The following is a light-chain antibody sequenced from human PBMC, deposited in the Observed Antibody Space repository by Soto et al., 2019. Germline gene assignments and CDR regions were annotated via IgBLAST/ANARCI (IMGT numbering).Light chain of an antibody. Sequence: EIVLTQSPGTLSLSPGERATLSCRASQSVSSSYLAWYQQKPGPAPRLLIHGASSRATGIPDRFSGSGSGTDFTLTISRLEPEDFAVYYCQQYGSSLLTFGGGTKVEIK. CDR2: GAS. V-gene: IGKV3-20*01. CDR1: QSVSSSY. J-gene: IGKJ4*01. CDR3: QQYGSSLLT.